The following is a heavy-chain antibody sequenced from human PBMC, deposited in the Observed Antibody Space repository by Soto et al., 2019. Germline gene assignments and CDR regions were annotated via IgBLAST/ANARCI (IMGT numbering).Heavy chain of an antibody. CDR2: ISAGGNLI. CDR3: AKRQGIGAAAKNFDF. J-gene: IGHJ4*02. Sequence: PGGSRRLSCAASGFIFRNHAMSWVRQVPGKGLEWVSGISAGGNLIYYADSVRGRFTMSRDNSKNMLYLQMNSLRAEDTAVYFCAKRQGIGAAAKNFDFWGQGARVTVSS. D-gene: IGHD6-13*01. CDR1: GFIFRNHA. V-gene: IGHV3-23*01.